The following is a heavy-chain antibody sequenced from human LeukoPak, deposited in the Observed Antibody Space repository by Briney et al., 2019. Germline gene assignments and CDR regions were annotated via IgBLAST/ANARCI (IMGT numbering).Heavy chain of an antibody. CDR1: GGSISSYY. D-gene: IGHD4-17*01. CDR2: IYYSGST. Sequence: SQTLSLTCTVSGGSISSYYWSWIRQPPGKGLEWIGYIYYSGSTNYNPSLKSRVTISVDTSKNQFSLKLSSVTAADTAVYYCARDIYGDYSFDYWGQGTLVTVSS. V-gene: IGHV4-59*01. CDR3: ARDIYGDYSFDY. J-gene: IGHJ4*02.